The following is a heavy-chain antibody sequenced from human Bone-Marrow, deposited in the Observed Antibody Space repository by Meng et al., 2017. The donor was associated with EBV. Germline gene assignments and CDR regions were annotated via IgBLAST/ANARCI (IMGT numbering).Heavy chain of an antibody. Sequence: QVQLQQWGAGLLXXXXXLXLTXAXYGGSFSGYYWSWIRQPPGKGLEWIGEINHSGSTNYNPSLKSRVTISVDTSKNQFSLKLSSVTAADTAVYYCASSLGGQLVRGGWFDPWGQGTLVTVSS. V-gene: IGHV4-34*01. CDR3: ASSLGGQLVRGGWFDP. CDR2: INHSGST. J-gene: IGHJ5*02. CDR1: GGSFSGYY. D-gene: IGHD6-13*01.